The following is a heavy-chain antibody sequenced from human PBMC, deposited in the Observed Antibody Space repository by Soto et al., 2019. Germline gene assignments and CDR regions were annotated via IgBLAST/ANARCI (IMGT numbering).Heavy chain of an antibody. CDR2: IYPGDSDT. D-gene: IGHD2-2*02. J-gene: IGHJ5*02. V-gene: IGHV5-51*01. CDR3: ARRVFEYCSSTSCYSNWFDP. CDR1: GYSFTSYW. Sequence: VESLKISCNGSGYSFTSYWIGWVRQMPGKGLEWMGIIYPGDSDTRYSPSFQGQVTISADKSISTAYLQWSSLKASDTAMYYCARRVFEYCSSTSCYSNWFDPWGQGTLVTVSS.